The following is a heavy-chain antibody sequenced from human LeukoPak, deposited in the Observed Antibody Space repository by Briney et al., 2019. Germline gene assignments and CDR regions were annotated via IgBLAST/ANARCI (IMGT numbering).Heavy chain of an antibody. CDR3: AGDRSSIAVAGTLRGYYFDY. V-gene: IGHV1-2*02. J-gene: IGHJ4*02. Sequence: ASVKVSCKASGYTFTGYYMHWVRQAPGQGLEWMGWINPNSGGTNYAQKFQGRVTMTRDTSISTAYMELSRLRSDDTAVYYCAGDRSSIAVAGTLRGYYFDYWGQGTLVTVSS. CDR2: INPNSGGT. D-gene: IGHD6-19*01. CDR1: GYTFTGYY.